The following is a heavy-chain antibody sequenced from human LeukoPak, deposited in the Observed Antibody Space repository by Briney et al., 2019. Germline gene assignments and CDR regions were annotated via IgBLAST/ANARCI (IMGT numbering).Heavy chain of an antibody. CDR1: GYTFTSYG. D-gene: IGHD3-10*01. CDR3: ARAPLSGSGPGGGRDY. J-gene: IGHJ4*02. Sequence: ASVKVSCKASGYTFTSYGINWVRQATGQGLEWMGWMNPNSGNTGYAQKFQGRVTMTRNTSISTAYMELSSLRSEDTAVYYCARAPLSGSGPGGGRDYWGQGTLVTVSS. CDR2: MNPNSGNT. V-gene: IGHV1-8*01.